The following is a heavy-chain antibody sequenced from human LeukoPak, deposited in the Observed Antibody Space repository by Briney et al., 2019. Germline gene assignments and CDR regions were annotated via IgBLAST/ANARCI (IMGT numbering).Heavy chain of an antibody. V-gene: IGHV7-4-1*02. Sequence: ASVKVSCKASGYTFTSYAMNWVRQAPGQGLEWMGWINTNTGNPTYAQGFTGRFVFSLDTSVSTAYLQISSLKAEDTAVYYCARDPIWTGNWYFDLWGRGTLVTVSS. D-gene: IGHD3/OR15-3a*01. J-gene: IGHJ2*01. CDR2: INTNTGNP. CDR1: GYTFTSYA. CDR3: ARDPIWTGNWYFDL.